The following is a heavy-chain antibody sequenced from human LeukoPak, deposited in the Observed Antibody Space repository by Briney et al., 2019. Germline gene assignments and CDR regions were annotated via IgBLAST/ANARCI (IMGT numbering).Heavy chain of an antibody. CDR2: IYYSGST. Sequence: KASETLSLTCTVSGGSISRGGYYWSWIRQHSGKGLEWIGYIYYSGSTYYNPSLKSRVTISVDTSKNQFSLKLSSVTPEDTAVYYCARLVGASWFDSWGQGTLVTVSS. J-gene: IGHJ5*01. CDR1: GGSISRGGYY. CDR3: ARLVGASWFDS. D-gene: IGHD1-26*01. V-gene: IGHV4-31*03.